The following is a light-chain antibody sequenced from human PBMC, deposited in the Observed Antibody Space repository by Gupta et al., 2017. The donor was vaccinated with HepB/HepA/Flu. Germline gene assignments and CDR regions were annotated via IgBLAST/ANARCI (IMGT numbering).Light chain of an antibody. V-gene: IGLV3-25*03. CDR3: KSSDIVGYVRDVV. J-gene: IGLJ2*01. Sequence: SSDLTQPPSVSVSPGQTARNTCSGNRLSKQYVYWYQHKPGQAPEMVAYKDSERPSGIPERFSGSSSGTTATLTISGAQAEDEADDYCKSSDIVGYVRDVVFGGGTKLAVL. CDR2: KDS. CDR1: RLSKQY.